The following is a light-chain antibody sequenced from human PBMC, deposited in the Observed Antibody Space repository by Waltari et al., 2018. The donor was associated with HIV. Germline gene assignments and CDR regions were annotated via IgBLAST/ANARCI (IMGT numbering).Light chain of an antibody. J-gene: IGKJ4*01. V-gene: IGKV3-15*01. CDR1: QSVKSN. Sequence: EIVMTQSPATLSVSPGERVTLSCRASQSVKSNLAWYQQKPGQAPRLLIYGASTRATGIPARFSGSGSGTEVTLTISSLQSEDFAVYFCQQYNNWPPGVTFGGGTKVEIK. CDR2: GAS. CDR3: QQYNNWPPGVT.